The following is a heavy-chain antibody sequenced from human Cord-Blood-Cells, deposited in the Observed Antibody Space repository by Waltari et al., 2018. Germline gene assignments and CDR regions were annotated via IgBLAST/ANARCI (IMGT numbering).Heavy chain of an antibody. V-gene: IGHV3-23*01. CDR3: AKFLSGSYYYYYGMDV. CDR2: ISGSGGST. CDR1: GFTFSSYA. D-gene: IGHD1-26*01. J-gene: IGHJ6*02. Sequence: EVQLLESGGGLVQPGGSLRLSCAASGFTFSSYAMSWVRQAPGKGLEWVSAISGSGGSTYYADSVKGRFTISRDNSKNTLYLQMNSLRAEDTAVYYCAKFLSGSYYYYYGMDVWGQGTTVTVSS.